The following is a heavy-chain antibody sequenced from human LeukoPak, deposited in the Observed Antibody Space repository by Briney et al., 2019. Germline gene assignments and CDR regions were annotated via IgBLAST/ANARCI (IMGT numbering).Heavy chain of an antibody. V-gene: IGHV3-48*03. J-gene: IGHJ5*02. CDR2: ISSSGSTI. CDR1: GFTFSSYE. CDR3: AKDEEAIAVAPYWFDP. D-gene: IGHD6-19*01. Sequence: GGSLRLSCAASGFTFSSYEMNWVRQAPGKGLEWVSYISSSGSTIYYADSVKGRFTISRDNAKNSLYLQMNSLRAEDTALYYCAKDEEAIAVAPYWFDPWGQGTLVTVSS.